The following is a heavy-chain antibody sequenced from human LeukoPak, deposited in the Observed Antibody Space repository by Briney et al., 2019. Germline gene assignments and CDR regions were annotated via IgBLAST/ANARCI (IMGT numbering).Heavy chain of an antibody. Sequence: GRSLRLSCAASGFTFSSYAMSWVRQAPGKGLEWVSAISGSGGSTYYADSVKGRFTISRDNSKNTLYLQMNSLRAEDTAVYYCAKKANPGRGYYDYVWGSYRLNDAFDIWGQGTMVTVSS. J-gene: IGHJ3*02. CDR2: ISGSGGST. D-gene: IGHD3-16*02. V-gene: IGHV3-23*01. CDR1: GFTFSSYA. CDR3: AKKANPGRGYYDYVWGSYRLNDAFDI.